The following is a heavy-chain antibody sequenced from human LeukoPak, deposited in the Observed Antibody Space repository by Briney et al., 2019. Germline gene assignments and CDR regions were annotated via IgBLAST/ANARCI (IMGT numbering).Heavy chain of an antibody. CDR3: AKHLSRNYYDSSGYYPLGY. CDR1: GFTFSSYG. D-gene: IGHD3-22*01. V-gene: IGHV3-23*01. Sequence: GGSLRLSCAASGFTFSSYGMSWVRQAPGKGLEWVSDISGSGGSTYYADSVKGRFTISRDNSKNTLYLQMNSLRAEDTAVYYCAKHLSRNYYDSSGYYPLGYWGQGTLVTVSS. CDR2: ISGSGGST. J-gene: IGHJ4*02.